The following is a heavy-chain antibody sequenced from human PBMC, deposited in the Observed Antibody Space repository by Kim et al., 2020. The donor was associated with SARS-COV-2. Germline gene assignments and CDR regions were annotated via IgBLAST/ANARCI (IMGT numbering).Heavy chain of an antibody. J-gene: IGHJ4*02. Sequence: ASVKGRLTSPREKSKNTLYLQMNSLRAEDTAVYYCAKSSWGSGSYLPTNWGQGTLVTVSS. V-gene: IGHV3-33*03. D-gene: IGHD3-10*01. CDR3: AKSSWGSGSYLPTN.